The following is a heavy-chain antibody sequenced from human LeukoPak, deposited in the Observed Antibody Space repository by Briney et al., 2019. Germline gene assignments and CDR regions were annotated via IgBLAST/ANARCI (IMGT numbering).Heavy chain of an antibody. CDR1: GYTFTSYA. CDR2: INTGNGNT. Sequence: ASVTVPCKASGYTFTSYAMHWVRQAPGQRLEWMGWINTGNGNTKFSQKFQGRVTITRDTSASTAYMELSSLRSEDTAVYYCAKYSSSWHFDYWGQGTLVTVSS. J-gene: IGHJ4*02. D-gene: IGHD6-13*01. CDR3: AKYSSSWHFDY. V-gene: IGHV1-3*04.